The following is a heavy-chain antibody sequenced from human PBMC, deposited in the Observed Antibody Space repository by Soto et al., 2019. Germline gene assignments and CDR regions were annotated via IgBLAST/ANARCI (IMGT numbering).Heavy chain of an antibody. CDR3: ARGSNGYHFDY. Sequence: GGSLILSCAASGFTFSNYAMHWVRQAPGKGLEYVSTISSNGHSTDYANSVKGRFTISRDNSMNTLYLQMGSLRAEDMAVYYWARGSNGYHFDYWGQGTLVTVSS. V-gene: IGHV3-64*01. J-gene: IGHJ4*02. CDR2: ISSNGHST. CDR1: GFTFSNYA. D-gene: IGHD5-12*01.